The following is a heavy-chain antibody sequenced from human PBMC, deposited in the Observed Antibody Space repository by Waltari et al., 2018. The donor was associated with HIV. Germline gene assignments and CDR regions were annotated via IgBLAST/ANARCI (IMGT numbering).Heavy chain of an antibody. CDR1: GFTFSSFE. CDR2: ISSSGSTI. CDR3: ARGPPLDF. V-gene: IGHV3-48*03. Sequence: EVQLGESGGGLVQPGRSLRLSCAASGFTFSSFEMNWVRQAPGKGLEWVSYISSSGSTIYYADSVKGRFTISRDNAKSSLYLQMNSLRAEDTALYYCARGPPLDFWGQGTLVTVSS. J-gene: IGHJ4*02.